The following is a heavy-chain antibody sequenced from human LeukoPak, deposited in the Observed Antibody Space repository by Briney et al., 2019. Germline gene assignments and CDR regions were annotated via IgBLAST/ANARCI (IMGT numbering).Heavy chain of an antibody. V-gene: IGHV3-74*01. CDR2: IKSDGSSS. J-gene: IGHJ6*02. CDR1: GFTFSSYFW. CDR3: ARAEYYYYGMDV. Sequence: GGSLRLSCAVSGFTFSSYFWMHWVRQAPGKGLVWVSRIKSDGSSSTYADSVKGRFTISRDNSKNTLYLQMNSLRAEDTAVCYCARAEYYYYGMDVWGQGTTVTVSS.